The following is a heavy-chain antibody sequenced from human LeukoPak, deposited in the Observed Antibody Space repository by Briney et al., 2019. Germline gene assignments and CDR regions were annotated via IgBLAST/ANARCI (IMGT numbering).Heavy chain of an antibody. CDR3: AKILERELQYYYYGMDV. Sequence: GGSLRLSCAASGFTFTNYDMHWVRQATGKSLEWVSAIGTAGDTYYADSVKGRITISRDNSKNTLYLQMNSLRAEDTAVYYCAKILERELQYYYYGMDVWGQGTSVTVSS. CDR2: IGTAGDT. J-gene: IGHJ6*02. V-gene: IGHV3-13*01. D-gene: IGHD5-24*01. CDR1: GFTFTNYD.